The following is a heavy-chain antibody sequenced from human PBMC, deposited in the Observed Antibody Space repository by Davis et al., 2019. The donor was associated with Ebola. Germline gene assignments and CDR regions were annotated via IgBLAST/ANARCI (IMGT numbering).Heavy chain of an antibody. D-gene: IGHD1-26*01. CDR2: ISYDGSNK. CDR1: GFTFSSYA. Sequence: GESLKISCAASGFTFSSYAMNWVRQAPGKGLEWVAVISYDGSNKYYADSVRGRFYISRDSATKTLSLQMNILRAEDTAVYYCATSGSYYNPSDSWGQGTLVTVSS. J-gene: IGHJ4*02. V-gene: IGHV3-30*03. CDR3: ATSGSYYNPSDS.